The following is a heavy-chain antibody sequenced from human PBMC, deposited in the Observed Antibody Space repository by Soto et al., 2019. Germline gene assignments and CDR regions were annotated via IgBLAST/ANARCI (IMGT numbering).Heavy chain of an antibody. J-gene: IGHJ4*02. CDR3: ANEWSYGSRWSHVDY. V-gene: IGHV3-23*01. CDR2: ISGSGIST. CDR1: GFTFSSYA. Sequence: EVQLLESGGGLVQPGGSLRLSCAASGFTFSSYAMSWVRQAPGKGLEWVSAISGSGISTYYADSVKGRFTISRDNSKNALYLQMNSLSAEDTAVYYCANEWSYGSRWSHVDYWGQGTLVTVSS. D-gene: IGHD6-19*01.